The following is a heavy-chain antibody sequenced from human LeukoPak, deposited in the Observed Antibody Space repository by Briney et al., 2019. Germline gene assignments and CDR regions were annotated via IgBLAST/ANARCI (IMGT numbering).Heavy chain of an antibody. V-gene: IGHV4-59*02. CDR1: GDSVRSYY. CDR2: INDRGST. CDR3: VRDSRYGSSWFGDGLDF. J-gene: IGHJ6*02. Sequence: SETLSLTCTVSGDSVRSYYWSWIRQPPGQGLEWLGHINDRGSTNYNPSLQGRVTISIDTSKNQFSLKVNSVTAADTAVYYCVRDSRYGSSWFGDGLDFWGQGTTVTVSS. D-gene: IGHD6-13*01.